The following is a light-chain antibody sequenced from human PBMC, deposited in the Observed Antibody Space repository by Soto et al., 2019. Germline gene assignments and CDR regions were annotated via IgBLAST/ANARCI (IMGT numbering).Light chain of an antibody. J-gene: IGKJ1*01. CDR2: AAS. CDR3: QKYNSAPRT. CDR1: QGISDY. Sequence: DIPMTQSPSSLSASVGDSVTITCRASQGISDYLAGYQQKPGKVPKLLIYAASTLQSGFPSRFSGSGSGTDFHITISSLQPEAVATYYSQKYNSAPRTFGQGTKFDIK. V-gene: IGKV1-27*01.